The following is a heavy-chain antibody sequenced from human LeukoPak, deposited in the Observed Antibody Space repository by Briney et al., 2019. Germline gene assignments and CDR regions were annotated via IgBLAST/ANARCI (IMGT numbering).Heavy chain of an antibody. CDR1: GGSISSSSYY. CDR3: ARAVVAGTGEDY. J-gene: IGHJ4*02. V-gene: IGHV4-39*07. D-gene: IGHD6-19*01. CDR2: IYYSGST. Sequence: ASETLSLTCTVSGGSISSSSYYWGWIRQPPGKGLEWIGSIYYSGSTYYNPSLKSRVTISVDTSKNQFSLKLSSVTAADTAVYYCARAVVAGTGEDYWGQGTLVTVSS.